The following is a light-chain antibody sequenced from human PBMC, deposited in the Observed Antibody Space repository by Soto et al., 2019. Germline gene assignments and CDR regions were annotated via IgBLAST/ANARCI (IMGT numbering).Light chain of an antibody. CDR1: QSLLHSNGYTY. CDR2: LGS. V-gene: IGKV2-28*01. J-gene: IGKJ1*01. CDR3: MQGLQNHWT. Sequence: DIVLTQSPLSLPVTPGEPASISCRSSQSLLHSNGYTYLDWYMQKPGQSPQLLIYLGSNRASGVPDRFSGSGSGTDFTLKISRVEAEDVGVYYCMQGLQNHWTFGQGTRVQIK.